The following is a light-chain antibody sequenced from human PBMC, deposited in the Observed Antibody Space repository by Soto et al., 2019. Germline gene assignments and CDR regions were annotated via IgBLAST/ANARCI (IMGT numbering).Light chain of an antibody. J-gene: IGKJ3*01. CDR3: QQYNNWPSFT. Sequence: EIVMTQSPATLSVSPGERATLSCRPSQSVTSNLAWYQQKPGQAPRLLIHTASTRATGIPPRFSGSGSGTEFTLTISSLQSEDFAVYYCQQYNNWPSFTFGPGTKVDF. CDR2: TAS. V-gene: IGKV3-15*01. CDR1: QSVTSN.